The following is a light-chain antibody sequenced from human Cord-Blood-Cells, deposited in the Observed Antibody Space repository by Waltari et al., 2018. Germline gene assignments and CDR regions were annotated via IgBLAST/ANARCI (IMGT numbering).Light chain of an antibody. J-gene: IGKJ2*01. CDR3: QQANSFPYT. CDR2: AAS. Sequence: DIQMTQSPSSVSSSVGDRVTIACRASQGIRSWFAWYQQKPGKAPKLLIYAASSLQSWVPSRFSGSGSGTDFTLTISSLQPEDFATYYCQQANSFPYTFGQGTKLEIK. V-gene: IGKV1-12*01. CDR1: QGIRSW.